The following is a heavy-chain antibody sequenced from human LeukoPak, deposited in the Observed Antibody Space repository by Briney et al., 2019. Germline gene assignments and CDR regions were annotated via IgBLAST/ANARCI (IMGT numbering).Heavy chain of an antibody. CDR1: GYTFTSYY. CDR3: ARDLGIAVAAIGYYYYMDV. D-gene: IGHD6-19*01. J-gene: IGHJ6*03. V-gene: IGHV1-46*01. CDR2: INPSGGST. Sequence: ASVKVSCKASGYTFTSYYMHWVRQAPGQGLEWMGIINPSGGSTSYAQKFQGRVTITTDESTSTAYMELSSLRSEDTAVYYCARDLGIAVAAIGYYYYMDVWGKGTTVTVSS.